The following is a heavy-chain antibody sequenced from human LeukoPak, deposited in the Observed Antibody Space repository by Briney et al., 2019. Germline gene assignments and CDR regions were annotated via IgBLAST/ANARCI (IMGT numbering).Heavy chain of an antibody. V-gene: IGHV4-39*01. D-gene: IGHD6-19*01. CDR3: ARRIAVARYYFDY. Sequence: SETLSLTCTVSGGSISSSSYYWGWIRQPPGKGLEWIGSIYYIGSTYYNPSLKSRVTISVDTSKNQFSLKLSSVTAADTAVYYCARRIAVARYYFDYWGQGTLVTVSS. J-gene: IGHJ4*02. CDR1: GGSISSSSYY. CDR2: IYYIGST.